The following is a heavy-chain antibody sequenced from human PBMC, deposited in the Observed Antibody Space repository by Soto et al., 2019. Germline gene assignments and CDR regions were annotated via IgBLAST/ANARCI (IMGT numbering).Heavy chain of an antibody. D-gene: IGHD3-10*01. Sequence: PSETLSLTCAVYGGSFSGYYWSWIRQPPGKGLERIGEINHSGSTNYNPSLKSRVTISVDTSKNQFSLKLSSVTAADTAVYYCARSMVRGVIITLVWFDPWGQGTLVTVSS. CDR2: INHSGST. J-gene: IGHJ5*02. V-gene: IGHV4-34*01. CDR1: GGSFSGYY. CDR3: ARSMVRGVIITLVWFDP.